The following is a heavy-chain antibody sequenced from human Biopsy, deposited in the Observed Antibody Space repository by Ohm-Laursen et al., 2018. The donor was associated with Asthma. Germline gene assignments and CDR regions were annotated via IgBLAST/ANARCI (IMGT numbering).Heavy chain of an antibody. Sequence: SLRLSCSASGFNLNTYSVSWVRQAPGEGLAWVATLSHDNNYKGYADSAKGRFTISRDFSKTSVYLQMNGLRLEDTAFYYCAREGVAGTHIEDWGQGTLVTVSS. CDR2: LSHDNNYK. J-gene: IGHJ4*02. CDR3: AREGVAGTHIED. D-gene: IGHD6-19*01. V-gene: IGHV3-30*04. CDR1: GFNLNTYS.